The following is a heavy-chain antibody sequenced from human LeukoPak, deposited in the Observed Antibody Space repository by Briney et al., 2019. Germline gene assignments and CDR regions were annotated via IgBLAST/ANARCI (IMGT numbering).Heavy chain of an antibody. CDR3: ARDYRYGSGSYWGPHFDY. CDR1: GFTFSSHP. CDR2: ISYDGSKI. D-gene: IGHD3-10*01. J-gene: IGHJ4*02. Sequence: PGGSLRLSCAASGFTFSSHPLHWVRQAPGKGLKWVTLISYDGSKIYYADSVKGRFTISRDNSKNTLYLQMNSLRAEDTAVYYCARDYRYGSGSYWGPHFDYWGQGTLVTVSS. V-gene: IGHV3-30*14.